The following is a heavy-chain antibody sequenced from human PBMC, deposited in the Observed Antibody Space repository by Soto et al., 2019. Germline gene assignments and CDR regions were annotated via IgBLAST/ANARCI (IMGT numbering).Heavy chain of an antibody. CDR2: IYYSGST. J-gene: IGHJ6*03. CDR1: GGSISSGDYS. Sequence: QVQLQESGPGLVKPAQTLSLTCTVSGGSISSGDYSWNWIRHHPGKGLEWIGYIYYSGSTYNNPSLMSRVTISVITSKNQFSLNMNSLTAADTAVYYCARGQYDRDYYYMDVWGKGATVTVSS. CDR3: ARGQYDRDYYYMDV. D-gene: IGHD1-1*01. V-gene: IGHV4-31*03.